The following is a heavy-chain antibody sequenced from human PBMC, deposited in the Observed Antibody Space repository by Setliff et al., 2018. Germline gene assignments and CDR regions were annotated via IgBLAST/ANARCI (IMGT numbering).Heavy chain of an antibody. Sequence: GGSLRLSCTASGFSFSDAWMNWVRLVPGKGLEWVGRIKRRSDGATIDYAAPMKGRFTISREDSEDTLYLQMNSLRAEDTAVYYCARTQVVPASTYSIDYWGQGTLVTVSS. CDR3: ARTQVVPASTYSIDY. CDR1: GFSFSDAW. J-gene: IGHJ4*02. V-gene: IGHV3-15*07. D-gene: IGHD2-2*01. CDR2: IKRRSDGATI.